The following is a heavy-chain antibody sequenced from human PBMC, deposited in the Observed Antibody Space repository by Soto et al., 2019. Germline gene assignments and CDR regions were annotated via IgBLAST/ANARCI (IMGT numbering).Heavy chain of an antibody. J-gene: IGHJ4*02. CDR1: GYTFTSYG. CDR2: ISAHNDNT. CDR3: ARGRDGDY. Sequence: QVHLVQSGAEVKKPGASVKVSCKCSGYTFTSYGITWVRQAPGQGLEWMGWISAHNDNTDYAQKLQGRVTVTRDTSTSTAYMELRSLRSDDTAVYDCARGRDGDYWGQGALVTVSS. D-gene: IGHD6-6*01. V-gene: IGHV1-18*01.